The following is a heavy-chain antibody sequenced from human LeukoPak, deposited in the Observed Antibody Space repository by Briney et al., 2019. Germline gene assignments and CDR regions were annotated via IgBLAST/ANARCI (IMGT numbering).Heavy chain of an antibody. D-gene: IGHD3-10*01. V-gene: IGHV1-8*02. CDR3: AREVPYGSGTSDAFDI. CDR1: GYTFTSYY. CDR2: MNPNSGNT. J-gene: IGHJ3*02. Sequence: ASVKVSCKASGYTFTSYYMHWVRQAPGQGLEWMGWMNPNSGNTGYAQKFQGRVTMTRNTSISTAYMELSSLRSDDTAVYYCAREVPYGSGTSDAFDIWGQGTMVTVSS.